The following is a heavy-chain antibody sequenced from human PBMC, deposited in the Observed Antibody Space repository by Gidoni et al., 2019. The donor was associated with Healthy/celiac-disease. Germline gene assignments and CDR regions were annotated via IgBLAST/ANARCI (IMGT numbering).Heavy chain of an antibody. J-gene: IGHJ3*02. CDR2: INHSGST. Sequence: QVQLQQWGAGLLKPSETLSLTCAVYGGSFSGYYWSWIRQPPGKGLEWFGEINHSGSTNYNPSLKSRVTISVDTSKNQFSLKLSSVTAADTAVYYCARDLVDIVATGAFDIWGQGTMVTVSS. CDR3: ARDLVDIVATGAFDI. CDR1: GGSFSGYY. D-gene: IGHD5-12*01. V-gene: IGHV4-34*01.